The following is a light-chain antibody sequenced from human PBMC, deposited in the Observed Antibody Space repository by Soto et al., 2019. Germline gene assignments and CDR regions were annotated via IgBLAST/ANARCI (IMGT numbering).Light chain of an antibody. CDR3: QSFDSSLSNSWL. Sequence: QAVLTQPPSVSGAPGQSVTISCTGGWSNIGAGYEIHWYQHLPGRAPKLLIYGVTNRPSGVPDRFSGSRSGTSASLAITGLQAEDEADYYCQSFDSSLSNSWLFGGGTQLTVL. J-gene: IGLJ3*02. CDR1: WSNIGAGYE. V-gene: IGLV1-40*01. CDR2: GVT.